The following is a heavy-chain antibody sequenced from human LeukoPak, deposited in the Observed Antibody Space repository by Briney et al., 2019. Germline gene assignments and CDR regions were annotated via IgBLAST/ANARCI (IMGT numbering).Heavy chain of an antibody. CDR1: GGSMRNSY. CDR2: LFTTGST. J-gene: IGHJ1*01. CDR3: ARDGVPLTNLVARPFPP. D-gene: IGHD1-14*01. V-gene: IGHV4-4*07. Sequence: SETLSLTCTVSGGSMRNSYWSWILQPAGKKGLGVGRLFTTGSTNYNPPLKSRVTMSIDTSQNQFSLKMTSVTAADTAVYYCARDGVPLTNLVARPFPPWGQGTLVSVSS.